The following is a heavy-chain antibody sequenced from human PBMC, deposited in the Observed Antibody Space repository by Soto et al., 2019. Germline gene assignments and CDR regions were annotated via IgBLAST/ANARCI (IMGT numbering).Heavy chain of an antibody. J-gene: IGHJ4*02. V-gene: IGHV3-23*01. CDR1: GFTFSSYA. CDR2: LSGSGGST. D-gene: IGHD3-22*01. CDR3: AKGGSRSVGMKVMALSYYFDF. Sequence: GGSLRLSCAASGFTFSSYAMCWVRQAPGKGLEWVSGLSGSGGSTYYGDSVKGRFTISRDNSKNTLYLQMNSLRAEDTAVYYCAKGGSRSVGMKVMALSYYFDFWGQGTLVTVSS.